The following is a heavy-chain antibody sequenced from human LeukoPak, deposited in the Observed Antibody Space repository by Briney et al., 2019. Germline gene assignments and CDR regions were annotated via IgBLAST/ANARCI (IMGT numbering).Heavy chain of an antibody. CDR2: IIPIFGTA. V-gene: IGHV1-69*13. D-gene: IGHD3-10*01. J-gene: IGHJ5*02. CDR3: ARGVRGDYWFDP. Sequence: ASVKVSCTASGGTFSSYAISWVRQAPGQGLEWMGGIIPIFGTANYAQKFQGRVTITADESTSTAYMELSSLRSDDTAVYYCARGVRGDYWFDPWGQGTLVTVSS. CDR1: GGTFSSYA.